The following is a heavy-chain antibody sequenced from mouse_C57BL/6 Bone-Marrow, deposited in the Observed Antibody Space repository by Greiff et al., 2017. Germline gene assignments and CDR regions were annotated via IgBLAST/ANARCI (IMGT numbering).Heavy chain of an antibody. Sequence: QVHVKQPGAELVMPGASVKLSCKASGYTFTSYWMHWVKQRPGQGLEWIGEIDPSDSYTNYNQKFKGKSTLTVDKSSSTAYMQLSSLTSEDSAVYYCARYYYSNPFDYWGQGTTLTVSS. J-gene: IGHJ2*01. CDR3: ARYYYSNPFDY. D-gene: IGHD2-5*01. V-gene: IGHV1-69*01. CDR2: IDPSDSYT. CDR1: GYTFTSYW.